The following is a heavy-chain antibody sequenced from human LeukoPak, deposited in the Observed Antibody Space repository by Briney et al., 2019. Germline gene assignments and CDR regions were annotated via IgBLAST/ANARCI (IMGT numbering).Heavy chain of an antibody. CDR3: ARGPFTSISKYFDY. J-gene: IGHJ4*02. Sequence: PGRSLRLSCAASGFTFSDYGMSWVRQAPGKGLEWVSSISTTSSYIYYADSMKGRFTISRGNAKNSLYLQMNSLRAEDTAVYYCARGPFTSISKYFDYWGQGTLVTVSS. D-gene: IGHD2-2*01. CDR2: ISTTSSYI. V-gene: IGHV3-21*04. CDR1: GFTFSDYG.